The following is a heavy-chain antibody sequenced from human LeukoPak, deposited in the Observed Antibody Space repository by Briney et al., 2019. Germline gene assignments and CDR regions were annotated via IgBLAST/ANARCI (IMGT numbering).Heavy chain of an antibody. J-gene: IGHJ5*02. D-gene: IGHD6-19*01. Sequence: PSETLSLTCVVYGGSFSGYYWSWIRQPPGKGLEWIGEINHSGSTNYNPSLKSRVTISVDTSKNQFSLKLSSVTAADTVVYYCARRPAVVWFDPWGQGTLVTVSS. CDR2: INHSGST. V-gene: IGHV4-34*01. CDR3: ARRPAVVWFDP. CDR1: GGSFSGYY.